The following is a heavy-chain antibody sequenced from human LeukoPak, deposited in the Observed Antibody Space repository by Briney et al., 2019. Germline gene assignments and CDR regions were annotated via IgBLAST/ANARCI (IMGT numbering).Heavy chain of an antibody. CDR1: DDSARSDNYY. CDR3: AKGRPYSGGYHLDY. CDR2: IYYSGST. V-gene: IGHV4-39*01. D-gene: IGHD1-26*01. J-gene: IGHJ4*02. Sequence: SETLSLTCTISDDSARSDNYYGGWVRQPPGKGLEWIGNIYYSGSTYYNPSLKSRVTMSVDTSKNQFFLKLNSVTAADTAVYYCAKGRPYSGGYHLDYWGQGTLVTVSA.